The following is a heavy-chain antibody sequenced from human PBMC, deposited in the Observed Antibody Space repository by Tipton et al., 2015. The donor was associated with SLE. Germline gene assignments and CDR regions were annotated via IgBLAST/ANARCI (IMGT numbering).Heavy chain of an antibody. CDR1: GFTFSSYG. D-gene: IGHD6-13*01. CDR3: AKGRAAAAAEGDV. CDR2: IRYDGSNK. Sequence: SLRLSCAASGFTFSSYGMHWVRQAPGKGLEWVAFIRYDGSNKYYADSVKGRFTISRDNSKNTLYLQMNSLRAEDTAVYYCAKGRAAAAAEGDVWGQGTTVTVSS. J-gene: IGHJ6*02. V-gene: IGHV3-30*02.